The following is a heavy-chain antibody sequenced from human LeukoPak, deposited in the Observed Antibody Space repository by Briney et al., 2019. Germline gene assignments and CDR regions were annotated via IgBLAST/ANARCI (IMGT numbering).Heavy chain of an antibody. CDR1: GFTFSSYS. D-gene: IGHD2-2*01. J-gene: IGHJ3*02. CDR3: ARDGPSDCSSTSCLYHDAFDI. Sequence: WGSLRLSCAASGFTFSSYSMNWVRQAPGKGLEWVPSISSSSSYIYYADSVKGRFTISGDNAKNSLYLQMNSLRAEDTAVYYCARDGPSDCSSTSCLYHDAFDIWGQGTMVTVSS. V-gene: IGHV3-21*01. CDR2: ISSSSSYI.